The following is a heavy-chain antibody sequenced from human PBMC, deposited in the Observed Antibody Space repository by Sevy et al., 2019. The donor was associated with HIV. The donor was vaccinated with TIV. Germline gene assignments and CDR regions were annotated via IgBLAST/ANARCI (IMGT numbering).Heavy chain of an antibody. Sequence: GGSLRLSCAASGFTFSSYAMSWVRQAPGKGLEWVSAISGSGGSTYYADSVKGRFTISRDNSKNTLYLQMNSLRAEDTAVYYCAKDAWRGYDFWSGSQALGGMDVWGQGTTVTVSS. J-gene: IGHJ6*02. CDR1: GFTFSSYA. CDR3: AKDAWRGYDFWSGSQALGGMDV. V-gene: IGHV3-23*01. CDR2: ISGSGGST. D-gene: IGHD3-3*01.